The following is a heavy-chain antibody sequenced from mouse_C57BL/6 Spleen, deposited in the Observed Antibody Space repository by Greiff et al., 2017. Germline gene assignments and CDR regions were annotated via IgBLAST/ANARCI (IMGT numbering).Heavy chain of an antibody. CDR3: ARHEEGGYDEFGY. D-gene: IGHD2-2*01. J-gene: IGHJ3*01. CDR1: GYTFTEYT. V-gene: IGHV1-62-2*01. Sequence: VKLQESGAELVKPGASVKLSCKASGYTFTEYTIHWVKQRSGQGLEWIGWFYPGSGSIKYNEKFKDKATLTADKSSSKVYMEIRRVGSEESAVYFCARHEEGGYDEFGYWGQGTLVTVS. CDR2: FYPGSGSI.